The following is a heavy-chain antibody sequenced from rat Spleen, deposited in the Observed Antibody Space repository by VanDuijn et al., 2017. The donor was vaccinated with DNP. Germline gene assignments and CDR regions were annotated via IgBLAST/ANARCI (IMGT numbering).Heavy chain of an antibody. CDR3: ARPDY. CDR2: IISSGGST. J-gene: IGHJ2*01. Sequence: EVQLVESGGGLVQPGRSLKLSCAASGFTFSAYYMAWIRQVPGKGLEWVAAIISSGGSTYYPNSVKGRFTISSDNAKNTLYLQMNSLRSEDTATYYCARPDYWGQGVMVTVSS. CDR1: GFTFSAYY. V-gene: IGHV5-25*01.